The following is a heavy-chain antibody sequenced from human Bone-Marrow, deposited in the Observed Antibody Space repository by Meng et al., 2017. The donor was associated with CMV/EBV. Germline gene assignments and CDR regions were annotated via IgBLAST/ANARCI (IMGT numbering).Heavy chain of an antibody. J-gene: IGHJ3*02. CDR1: GFTFSSYS. D-gene: IGHD3-16*01. CDR3: ARPRIRGEFDI. Sequence: GESLKISCAASGFTFSSYSMNWVRQAPGKGLEWVSYISSSSSTIYYADSVKGRFTISRDNSKNTLYLQMNSLRAEDTAVYYCARPRIRGEFDIWGQGTMVTVSS. CDR2: ISSSSSTI. V-gene: IGHV3-48*01.